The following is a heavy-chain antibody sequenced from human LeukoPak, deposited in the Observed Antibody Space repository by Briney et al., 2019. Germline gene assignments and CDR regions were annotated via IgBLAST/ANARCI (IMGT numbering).Heavy chain of an antibody. CDR3: ARDPASYLYYYMDV. V-gene: IGHV4-4*07. Sequence: PSETLSLTCAVSGGFISRYYWSWLRQPAGKGLEWIGRIYSNGTTFYNPSLTSRVSLSVDTSRNEVSLKLKSVTAADTAVYYCARDPASYLYYYMDVWGKGTTVTVPS. CDR2: IYSNGTT. CDR1: GGFISRYY. D-gene: IGHD2-15*01. J-gene: IGHJ6*03.